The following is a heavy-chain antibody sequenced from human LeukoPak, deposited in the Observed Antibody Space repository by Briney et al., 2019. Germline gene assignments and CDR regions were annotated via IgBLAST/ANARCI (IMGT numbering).Heavy chain of an antibody. J-gene: IGHJ6*03. Sequence: GGSLRLSCAASGFTFSSYGMHWVRQAPGKGLEWVAFIRYDGSNKYYADSVKGRFTISRDNSKNTLYLQMNSLRAEDTAVYYCARGTASHYYGSGSYYKPRHKNYYYYYMDVWGKGTTVTISS. D-gene: IGHD3-10*01. V-gene: IGHV3-30*02. CDR3: ARGTASHYYGSGSYYKPRHKNYYYYYMDV. CDR1: GFTFSSYG. CDR2: IRYDGSNK.